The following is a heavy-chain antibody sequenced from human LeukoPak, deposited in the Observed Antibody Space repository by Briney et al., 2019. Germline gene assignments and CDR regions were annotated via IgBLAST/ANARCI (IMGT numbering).Heavy chain of an antibody. J-gene: IGHJ4*02. CDR1: GFTFSSYA. CDR2: ISYDGSNK. V-gene: IGHV3-30-3*01. Sequence: GGSLRLSCAASGFTFSSYAMHCVRQAPGKGLEWVTVISYDGSNKYYADSVKGRFTISRDNSKTTLYLQMNSLRAEDTAVYYCARAPPVLRYFDLDYWGQGTLVTVSS. CDR3: ARAPPVLRYFDLDY. D-gene: IGHD3-9*01.